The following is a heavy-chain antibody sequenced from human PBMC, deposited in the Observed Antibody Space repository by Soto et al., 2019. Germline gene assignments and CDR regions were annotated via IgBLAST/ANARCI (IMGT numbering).Heavy chain of an antibody. CDR3: AKKYTDFWSGYLDY. V-gene: IGHV3-23*01. Sequence: GGSLRLSCAASGFTFSSYAMSWVRQAPGKGLEWVSAISGSGGSTYYADSVKGRFTISRDNSKNTLYLQMNSLRAEDTAVYYCAKKYTDFWSGYLDYWGQGTLVTVS. J-gene: IGHJ4*02. CDR2: ISGSGGST. D-gene: IGHD3-3*01. CDR1: GFTFSSYA.